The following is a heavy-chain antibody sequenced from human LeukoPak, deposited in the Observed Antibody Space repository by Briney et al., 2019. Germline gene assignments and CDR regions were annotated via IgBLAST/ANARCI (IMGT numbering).Heavy chain of an antibody. V-gene: IGHV3-48*04. Sequence: GGSLRLSCTASGFTFSTYNMNWVRQAPGKGLEWISYISSSSSSIYYADSVKGRFTISRDNAKNSLYLQMNSLRAEDTAVYYCARDGSVAGCDYWGQGTLATVSS. CDR1: GFTFSTYN. CDR2: ISSSSSSI. CDR3: ARDGSVAGCDY. D-gene: IGHD6-19*01. J-gene: IGHJ4*02.